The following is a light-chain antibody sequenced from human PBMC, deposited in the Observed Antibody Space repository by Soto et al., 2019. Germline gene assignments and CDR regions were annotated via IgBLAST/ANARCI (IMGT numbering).Light chain of an antibody. CDR1: SSDVGYYNY. Sequence: QSALTQPPSASGSPGQSVTISCTGTSSDVGYYNYVSWYQQHPGRAPKLIIYEVNKRPSGVPDRSSGSKSGNTASLTVSGLQAEEEAEYCCTSYAVGKNVVFGGGTKVTVL. CDR2: EVN. J-gene: IGLJ2*01. V-gene: IGLV2-8*01. CDR3: TSYAVGKNVV.